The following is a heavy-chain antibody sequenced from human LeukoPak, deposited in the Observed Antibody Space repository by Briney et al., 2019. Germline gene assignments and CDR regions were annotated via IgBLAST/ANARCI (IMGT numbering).Heavy chain of an antibody. J-gene: IGHJ6*03. D-gene: IGHD3-3*01. V-gene: IGHV4-59*01. Sequence: SETLSLTCSVSDDSITMYYWTWIRQPPGKGLEWIGYIYYSGSTNYNPSLKSRVTISVDTSKNQFSLKLSSVTAADTAVYYCARVSCGSGYYPLYYCYYYYYYMDVWGKGTTVTVSS. CDR1: DDSITMYY. CDR2: IYYSGST. CDR3: ARVSCGSGYYPLYYCYYYYYYMDV.